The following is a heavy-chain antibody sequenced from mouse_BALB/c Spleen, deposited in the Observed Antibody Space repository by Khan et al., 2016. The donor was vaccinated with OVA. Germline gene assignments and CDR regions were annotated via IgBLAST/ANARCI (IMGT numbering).Heavy chain of an antibody. CDR3: SRIQWGDFDY. CDR2: ISYSGNT. V-gene: IGHV3-2*02. J-gene: IGHJ2*01. D-gene: IGHD1-3*01. CDR1: GYSITSDYA. Sequence: EVQLVETGPGLVKPSQSLYLTCTVTGYSITSDYAWNWIRQFRGNILEWMGYISYSGNTKYNPTLKSRITLTRDTSKNKFFLQLNFVTIEDTATYYCSRIQWGDFDYWGQGTTLTVSS.